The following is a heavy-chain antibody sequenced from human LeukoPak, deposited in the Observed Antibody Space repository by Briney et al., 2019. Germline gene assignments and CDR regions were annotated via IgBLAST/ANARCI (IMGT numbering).Heavy chain of an antibody. Sequence: PSETLSLTCTVPGGSISSGDYYWSWIRQPPGKGLEWIGYIYHSGSTYYNPSLKSRVTISVDRSKNQFSLKPSSVTAADTAVYYCASYCSSTSCSTDAFDIWGQGTMVTVSS. V-gene: IGHV4-30-4*08. D-gene: IGHD2-2*01. CDR1: GGSISSGDYY. CDR3: ASYCSSTSCSTDAFDI. CDR2: IYHSGST. J-gene: IGHJ3*02.